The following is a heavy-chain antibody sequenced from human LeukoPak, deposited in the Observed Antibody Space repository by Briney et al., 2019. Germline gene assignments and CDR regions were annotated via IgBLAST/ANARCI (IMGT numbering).Heavy chain of an antibody. J-gene: IGHJ5*02. CDR2: MNPNSGNT. V-gene: IGHV1-8*01. CDR1: GYTFTSYD. Sequence: GASVKVSCKASGYTFTSYDINWVRQATGQGLEWMGWMNPNSGNTGYAQKFQGRVTMTRNTSISAAYMELSSLRSEDTAVYYCATSLGYCSSTSCSEIYWFDPWGQGTLVTVSS. D-gene: IGHD2-2*01. CDR3: ATSLGYCSSTSCSEIYWFDP.